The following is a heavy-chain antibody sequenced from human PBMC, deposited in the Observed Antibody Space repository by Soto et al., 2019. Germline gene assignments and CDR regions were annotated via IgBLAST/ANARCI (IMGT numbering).Heavy chain of an antibody. CDR2: IYHSGST. V-gene: IGHV4-4*02. D-gene: IGHD5-18*01. J-gene: IGHJ1*01. Sequence: QVQLQESGPGLVKPSGTLSLTYAVSGGSISSSNWWSWVRQPPGKGLEWIGEIYHSGSTNYNPSLKSRVTISVDKSKNQFSLKLSSVTAADTAVYYCARDTGYSYGSEVRSFQHWGQGTLVTVSS. CDR3: ARDTGYSYGSEVRSFQH. CDR1: GGSISSSNW.